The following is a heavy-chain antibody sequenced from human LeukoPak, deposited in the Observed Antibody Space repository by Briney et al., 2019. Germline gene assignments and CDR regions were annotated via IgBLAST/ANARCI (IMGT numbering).Heavy chain of an antibody. J-gene: IGHJ4*02. V-gene: IGHV4-59*01. CDR3: AREGFVRGVTKYDY. CDR1: GGSISSYY. Sequence: SETLSLTCTVSGGSISSYYWSWIRQPPGKGLEWIGYIYYRGSTNYNPSLKSRVTISVDTSKNQFSLKLSSVTAADTAVYYCAREGFVRGVTKYDYWGQGTLVTVSS. D-gene: IGHD3-10*01. CDR2: IYYRGST.